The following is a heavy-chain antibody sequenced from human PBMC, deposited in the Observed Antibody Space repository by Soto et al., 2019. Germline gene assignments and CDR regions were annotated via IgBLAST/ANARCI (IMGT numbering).Heavy chain of an antibody. CDR2: ISGSGGST. J-gene: IGHJ4*02. V-gene: IGHV3-23*01. D-gene: IGHD6-13*01. CDR1: GFTFSSYA. Sequence: GGSLRLSCAASGFTFSSYAMSWVRQAPGKGLEWVSAISGSGGSTYYADSVKGRFTISSDNSKNTLNLQMNSLRAEDTAVYYCAPTARSSSWYPPEVPTNFDYWGQGTLVTVSS. CDR3: APTARSSSWYPPEVPTNFDY.